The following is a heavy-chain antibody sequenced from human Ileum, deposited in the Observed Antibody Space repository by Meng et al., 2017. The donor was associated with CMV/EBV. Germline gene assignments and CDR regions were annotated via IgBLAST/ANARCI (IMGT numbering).Heavy chain of an antibody. J-gene: IGHJ5*02. D-gene: IGHD3-16*01. V-gene: IGHV4-30-4*01. CDR3: ARGPGGDWFDP. Sequence: QVQLQESGPGLVKPSQTLSLTCAVSGDFIRGGGFYWTWIRRPPGKALEWIGYIYFSGSTYYNPSLKSRVTISVDTAKNQFSLNLNSVTAADTAVYYCARGPGGDWFDPWGQGTLVTVSS. CDR2: IYFSGST. CDR1: GDFIRGGGFY.